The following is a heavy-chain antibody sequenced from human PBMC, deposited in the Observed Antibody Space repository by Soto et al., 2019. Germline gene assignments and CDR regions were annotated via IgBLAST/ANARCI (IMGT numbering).Heavy chain of an antibody. D-gene: IGHD3-10*01. V-gene: IGHV1-18*01. J-gene: IGHJ6*02. CDR2: ISTYNGNT. CDR3: ARGLGGSRGNYYGMDV. CDR1: GYTFTSYG. Sequence: ASVKVSCKASGYTFTSYGISWVRQAPGQGLEWMGWISTYNGNTNYAQKLQGRVTMPTDKSTSTAYMQLRSLRSDDTAVYYCARGLGGSRGNYYGMDVWGQGTTVTVSS.